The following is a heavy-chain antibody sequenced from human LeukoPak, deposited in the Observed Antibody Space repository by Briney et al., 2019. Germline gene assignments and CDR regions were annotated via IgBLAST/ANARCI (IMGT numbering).Heavy chain of an antibody. J-gene: IGHJ6*02. CDR1: GFSFDNYA. Sequence: GGSLRLSCAAPGFSFDNYAMSWVRQTPGKGLEWVSAIGGSGSDTSYTDSVKGRFTISRDNSKSTLYLQMNSLRAEDTAVYHCANTLRDLEWLTGELDVWGQGTAVTVSS. V-gene: IGHV3-23*01. CDR3: ANTLRDLEWLTGELDV. D-gene: IGHD3-3*01. CDR2: IGGSGSDT.